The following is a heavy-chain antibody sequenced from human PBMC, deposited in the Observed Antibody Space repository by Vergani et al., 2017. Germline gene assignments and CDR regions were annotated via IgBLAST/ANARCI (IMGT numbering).Heavy chain of an antibody. Sequence: EVQLLESGGGLVQPGGSLRLSCAASGFTFSSYAMSWVRQAPGKGLEWVSAISGSGGSTYYADSVTVRFTISRDNSKNTLYLQMNSLRAEDTAVYYCAKDLRYDIDAFDIWGQGTMVTVSS. CDR1: GFTFSSYA. CDR2: ISGSGGST. D-gene: IGHD3-22*01. V-gene: IGHV3-23*01. J-gene: IGHJ3*02. CDR3: AKDLRYDIDAFDI.